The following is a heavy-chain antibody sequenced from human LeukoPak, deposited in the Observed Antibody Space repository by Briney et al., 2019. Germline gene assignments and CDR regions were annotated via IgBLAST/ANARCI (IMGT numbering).Heavy chain of an antibody. V-gene: IGHV4-59*01. D-gene: IGHD1-26*01. CDR3: AKDRSGSYYTFDV. CDR2: INHRGTT. Sequence: SETLSLTCAVSGGSISSYFWSWVRQPPGEGLEWIGYINHRGTTKSNPSLKSRVTMSLDASKSQVSLILNSVTAADTAIYYCAKDRSGSYYTFDVWGQGTVVTVSS. J-gene: IGHJ3*01. CDR1: GGSISSYF.